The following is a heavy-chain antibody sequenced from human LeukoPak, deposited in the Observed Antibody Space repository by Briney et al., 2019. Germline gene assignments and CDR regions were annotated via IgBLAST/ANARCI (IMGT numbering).Heavy chain of an antibody. CDR1: GGSISSYY. J-gene: IGHJ2*01. D-gene: IGHD5-24*01. CDR3: ARDRVEMATIGAWYFDL. Sequence: SETLSLTCTVSGGSISSYYWSWIRQPPGKGLEWIGYIYYSGSTNYNPSLKSRVTISVDTSKNQFSLKLSSVTAADTAVYYCARDRVEMATIGAWYFDLWGRGTLVTVSS. CDR2: IYYSGST. V-gene: IGHV4-59*01.